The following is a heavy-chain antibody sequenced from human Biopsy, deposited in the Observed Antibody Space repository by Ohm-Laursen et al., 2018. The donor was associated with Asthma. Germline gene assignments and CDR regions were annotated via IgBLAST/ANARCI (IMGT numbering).Heavy chain of an antibody. CDR2: ISYDGNHK. J-gene: IGHJ4*02. CDR1: GFMFRSFG. Sequence: SLRLSCSASGFMFRSFGMHWVRQAPGKGLEWVAVISYDGNHKFYEDSVRGRFTISRDNSKNTLYLQMNSLRTEDTAVYYCAKRRGYSGHDNDYWGQGTLVIVSS. V-gene: IGHV3-30*18. CDR3: AKRRGYSGHDNDY. D-gene: IGHD5-12*01.